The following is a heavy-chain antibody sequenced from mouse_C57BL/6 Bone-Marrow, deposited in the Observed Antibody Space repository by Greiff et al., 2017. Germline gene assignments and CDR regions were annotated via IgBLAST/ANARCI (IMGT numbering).Heavy chain of an antibody. CDR3: ARSYYGNNWYCDV. J-gene: IGHJ1*03. D-gene: IGHD2-10*01. Sequence: VQLLESGAELVKPGASVKMSCKASGYTFTSYWIHWVKQRPGQGLEWIGDIYPGSGSTNYTKKFKSKATLTVDTTSSTAYMQLSSLTSEDSAVYYCARSYYGNNWYCDVGGRGTAITV. CDR1: GYTFTSYW. CDR2: IYPGSGST. V-gene: IGHV1-55*01.